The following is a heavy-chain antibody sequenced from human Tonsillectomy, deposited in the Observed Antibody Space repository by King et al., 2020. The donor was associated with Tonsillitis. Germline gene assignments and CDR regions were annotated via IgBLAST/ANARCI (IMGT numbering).Heavy chain of an antibody. D-gene: IGHD6-13*01. Sequence: LQLQESGPGLVKPSETLSLPCTVSGVSISRHYWSGMRQSPGKGLVWVGYFYYNGSTNHNPSLLSRGTISVDTSKNQFSLKLSSVTAADTAVYYCARKYSSSWYRFDYWGQGTLVTVSS. V-gene: IGHV4-59*11. CDR2: FYYNGST. J-gene: IGHJ4*02. CDR3: ARKYSSSWYRFDY. CDR1: GVSISRHY.